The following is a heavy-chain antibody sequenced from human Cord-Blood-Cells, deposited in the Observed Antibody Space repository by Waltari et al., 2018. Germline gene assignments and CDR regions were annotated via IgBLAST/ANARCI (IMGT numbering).Heavy chain of an antibody. CDR1: GGSISSSY. D-gene: IGHD2-2*01. CDR2: IYTSGST. CDR3: ARTESYCSSTSCYDAFDI. Sequence: QVQLQESGPGLVKPSETLSLTCTVSGGSISSSYWSWIRQPAGTGLEWIGRIYTSGSTNYNPSLKSRVTMSVDTSKNQFSLKLSSVTAADTAVYYCARTESYCSSTSCYDAFDIWGQGTMVTVSS. J-gene: IGHJ3*02. V-gene: IGHV4-4*07.